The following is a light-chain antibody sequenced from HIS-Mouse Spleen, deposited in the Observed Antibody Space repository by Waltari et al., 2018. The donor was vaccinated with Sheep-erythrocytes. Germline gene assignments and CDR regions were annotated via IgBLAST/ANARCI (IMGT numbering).Light chain of an antibody. CDR3: QQYYSTLLT. CDR2: WAS. Sequence: DIVMTQSPDSLAVSLGERATINCKSSQRVLYSSNNKNYLAWYQQKPGQPPKLLIYWASTRESGVPDRFSGSASWTDFTLTISSLQAEDVAVYYCQQYYSTLLTFGGGTKVEIK. V-gene: IGKV4-1*01. CDR1: QRVLYSSNNKNY. J-gene: IGKJ4*01.